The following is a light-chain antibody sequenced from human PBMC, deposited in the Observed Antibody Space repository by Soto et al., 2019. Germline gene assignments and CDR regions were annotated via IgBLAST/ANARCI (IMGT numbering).Light chain of an antibody. CDR2: INN. Sequence: QCVLTQPPSASGAPGQWVTLSCSGGSCHIAINTVNWYLQLPGTAPKLLIYINNQRPSGVSDRFSGSKSGTSASLAITGLQSEDEGDYYCAAWDDSVNGWVFGGGTKLTVL. J-gene: IGLJ3*02. CDR3: AAWDDSVNGWV. CDR1: SCHIAINT. V-gene: IGLV1-44*01.